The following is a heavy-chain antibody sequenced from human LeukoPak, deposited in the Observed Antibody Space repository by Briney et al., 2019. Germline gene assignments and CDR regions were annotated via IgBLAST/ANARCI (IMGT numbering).Heavy chain of an antibody. Sequence: GGSLRLSCAASGFTFSSYSMNWVRQAPGKGLEWVSSISSSSSYIYYADSVKGRFTISRDNAKNSLYLQMNSLRAEDTAVYYCARGLESIAAGEAGYWGQGTLVTVSS. V-gene: IGHV3-21*01. CDR3: ARGLESIAAGEAGY. D-gene: IGHD6-13*01. J-gene: IGHJ4*02. CDR1: GFTFSSYS. CDR2: ISSSSSYI.